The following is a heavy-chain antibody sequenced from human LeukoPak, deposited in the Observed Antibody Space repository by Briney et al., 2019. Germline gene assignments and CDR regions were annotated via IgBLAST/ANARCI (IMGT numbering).Heavy chain of an antibody. Sequence: GGSLRLSCAASGFTFSSYSMNWVRQAPGKGLEWVSSISSRSSYIYYADSVKGRFTISRDNAKNSLYLQMHSLRVDDTAVYYCVTHEVTVITRSTFDYWGQGTLLTVSS. V-gene: IGHV3-21*01. D-gene: IGHD4-23*01. CDR2: ISSRSSYI. CDR3: VTHEVTVITRSTFDY. CDR1: GFTFSSYS. J-gene: IGHJ4*02.